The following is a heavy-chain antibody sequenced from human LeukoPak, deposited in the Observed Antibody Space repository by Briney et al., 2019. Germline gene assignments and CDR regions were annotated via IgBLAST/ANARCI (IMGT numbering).Heavy chain of an antibody. CDR1: GYTFTRYS. CDR2: INTNTGNP. V-gene: IGHV7-4-1*02. D-gene: IGHD4-17*01. Sequence: ASVKVSCKASGYTFTRYSMNWVRQAPGQGLEWMGWINTNTGNPTYAQGFTGRFVFSLDTSVSTAYLQISSLKAEDTAVYYCARTDTHDYGDYFDYWGQGTLVTVSS. J-gene: IGHJ4*02. CDR3: ARTDTHDYGDYFDY.